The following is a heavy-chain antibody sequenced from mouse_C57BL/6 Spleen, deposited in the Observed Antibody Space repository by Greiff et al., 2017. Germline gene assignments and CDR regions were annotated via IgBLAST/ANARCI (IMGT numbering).Heavy chain of an antibody. Sequence: VQLQQPGTELVKPGASVKLSCKASGYTFTSYWMHWVKQRPGQGLEWIGDITPNNGGTSYNQKFKGKAILTVDTSSSTAYLELRSLTAEDEACSYCAGIDYYCRSYDLYFDVWGTGTTVTVSS. CDR2: ITPNNGGT. J-gene: IGHJ1*03. CDR3: AGIDYYCRSYDLYFDV. D-gene: IGHD1-1*01. V-gene: IGHV1-53*01. CDR1: GYTFTSYW.